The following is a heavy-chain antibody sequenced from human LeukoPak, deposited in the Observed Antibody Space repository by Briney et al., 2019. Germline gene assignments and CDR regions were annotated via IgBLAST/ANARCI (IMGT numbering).Heavy chain of an antibody. CDR3: AKDRSSSDFDY. V-gene: IGHV3-30*18. Sequence: PGGSLRLSCAASGFTFSSYGMHWVRQAPGKGLEWVAVISYDGSNKYYADSVEGRFTISRDNSKNTLYLQMNSLRAEDTAVYYCAKDRSSSDFDYWGQGTLVTVSS. J-gene: IGHJ4*02. CDR1: GFTFSSYG. CDR2: ISYDGSNK. D-gene: IGHD6-13*01.